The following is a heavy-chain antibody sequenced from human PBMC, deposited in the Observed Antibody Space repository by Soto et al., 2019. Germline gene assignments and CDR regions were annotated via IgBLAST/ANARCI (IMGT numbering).Heavy chain of an antibody. CDR2: IYNSGSA. V-gene: IGHV4-59*08. J-gene: IGHJ4*02. CDR3: ASRDPGTSVDY. D-gene: IGHD1-7*01. Sequence: SEPLALTCTVSDGSISSYYWSWIRQPPGKGLEWIGYIYNSGSANYNPSLKSRVTISLDKSENQFSLKVTSLTAADTAVYYCASRDPGTSVDYWGQGTLVTVSS. CDR1: DGSISSYY.